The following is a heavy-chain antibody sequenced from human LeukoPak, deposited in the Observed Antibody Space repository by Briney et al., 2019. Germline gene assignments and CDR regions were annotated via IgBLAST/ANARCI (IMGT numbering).Heavy chain of an antibody. CDR3: ARQQGLQNLNFDY. Sequence: PSETLSLTCTVSGGSISSGGYYWSWIRQPPGKGLEWIGYIYHSGSTYYNPSLKSRVTISVDRSKNQFSLKLSSVTAADTAVYYCARQQGLQNLNFDYWGQGTLVTVSS. D-gene: IGHD4-11*01. V-gene: IGHV4-30-2*01. CDR1: GGSISSGGYY. CDR2: IYHSGST. J-gene: IGHJ4*02.